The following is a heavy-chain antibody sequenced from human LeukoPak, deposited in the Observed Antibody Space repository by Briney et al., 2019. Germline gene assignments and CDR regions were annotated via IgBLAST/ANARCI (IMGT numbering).Heavy chain of an antibody. D-gene: IGHD6-13*01. CDR2: IYHSGST. V-gene: IGHV4-30-2*01. CDR3: ARDHRGAAAGSFDY. J-gene: IGHJ4*02. Sequence: SETLSLTCAVSGGSISSGDYSWSWIRQPPGKGLEWIGYIYHSGSTYYNPSLKSRVTISVDRSKNQFSLKLSSVTAADTAVYYCARDHRGAAAGSFDYWGQGTLVTVSS. CDR1: GGSISSGDYS.